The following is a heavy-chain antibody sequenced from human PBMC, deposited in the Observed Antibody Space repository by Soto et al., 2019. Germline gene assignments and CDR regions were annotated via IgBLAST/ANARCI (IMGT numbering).Heavy chain of an antibody. CDR2: IVVGSGNT. Sequence: SVKVSCTASGFPFTSSAVQWVRQARGQRLEWIGWIVVGSGNTNYAQKFQERVTITRDMSTSTAYMELSSLRSEDTAVYYCAADLGDYGSGKYYYYGMDVWGQGTTVTVSS. V-gene: IGHV1-58*01. J-gene: IGHJ6*02. CDR1: GFPFTSSA. D-gene: IGHD4-17*01. CDR3: AADLGDYGSGKYYYYGMDV.